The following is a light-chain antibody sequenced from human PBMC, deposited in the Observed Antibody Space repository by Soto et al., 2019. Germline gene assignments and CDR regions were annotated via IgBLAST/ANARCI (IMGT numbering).Light chain of an antibody. CDR3: LYDLKFPRT. J-gene: IGKJ1*01. Sequence: AIQLTQTPSSLSSSVVYIVTISWRASQNIRNDLGWYQQRVGRAPRLLIYAASSLDDGVPSRFSGSGSGTDFTLTISSLQPEDSATYYCLYDLKFPRTFAQGTKVDIK. V-gene: IGKV1-6*01. CDR1: QNIRND. CDR2: AAS.